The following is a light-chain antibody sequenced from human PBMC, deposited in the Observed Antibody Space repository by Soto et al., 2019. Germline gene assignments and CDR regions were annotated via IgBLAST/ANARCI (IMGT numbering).Light chain of an antibody. CDR1: SSDVGTHGY. CDR3: MCYAGGNNWA. V-gene: IGLV2-8*01. J-gene: IGLJ2*01. Sequence: QSALTQPPSASGSPGQSVTISCTGTSSDVGTHGYVSWYQQHAGKAPKLVIYDVTKRPSGVPDRFSGSKSGNTASLTVSGLQAEDEADYYCMCYAGGNNWAFGRGTQLTVL. CDR2: DVT.